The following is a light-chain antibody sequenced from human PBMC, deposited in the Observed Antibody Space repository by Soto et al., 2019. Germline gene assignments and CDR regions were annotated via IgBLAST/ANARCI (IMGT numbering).Light chain of an antibody. CDR2: EVS. V-gene: IGLV2-14*01. CDR1: SSDVGGYNY. J-gene: IGLJ2*01. CDR3: SSYTSSSTLVV. Sequence: QSALTQPASVSGSPGQSITISCTGTSSDVGGYNYVSWYQQHPGKAPKLMIYEVSNRPSGVSNRFSGSKSGNTASLTISGFQAEDEDDYYCSSYTSSSTLVVFGGGTKLTVL.